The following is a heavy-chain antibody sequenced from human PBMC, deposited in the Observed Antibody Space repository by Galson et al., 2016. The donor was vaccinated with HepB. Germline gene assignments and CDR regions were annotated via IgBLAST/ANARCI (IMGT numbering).Heavy chain of an antibody. Sequence: SLRLSCAASGFTFGSYAMTWVRQAPGKGLTWVSSISPSGWSSHNADPVKGRFTTSRDNSKFTLYLQMNSLRAEDTAVYYCARHLRVGSGAHRDVFDIWGRGTMVSVSS. CDR1: GFTFGSYA. V-gene: IGHV3-23*01. CDR2: ISPSGWSS. CDR3: ARHLRVGSGAHRDVFDI. J-gene: IGHJ3*02. D-gene: IGHD4/OR15-4a*01.